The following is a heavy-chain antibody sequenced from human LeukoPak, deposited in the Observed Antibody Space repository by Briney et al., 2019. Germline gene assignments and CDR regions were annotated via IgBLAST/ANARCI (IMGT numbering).Heavy chain of an antibody. CDR1: GYTFTSYG. J-gene: IGHJ4*02. Sequence: GASVNVSCKASGYTFTSYGISWLRQAPGQGLEWLGWISGYNGNTNYAQKFQGRVTMTTDTPTSTAYMDLRSLKSDDTAVYYCAVHDFYSGGYHFDYWGQGTLVTVSS. CDR2: ISGYNGNT. D-gene: IGHD3-3*01. V-gene: IGHV1-18*01. CDR3: AVHDFYSGGYHFDY.